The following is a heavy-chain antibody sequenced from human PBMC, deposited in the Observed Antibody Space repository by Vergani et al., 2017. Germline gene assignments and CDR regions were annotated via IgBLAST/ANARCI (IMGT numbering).Heavy chain of an antibody. Sequence: QVQLVESGGGVVQPGRSLRLSCAASGFTFSSYAMHWVRQAPGKGLEWVAVISYDGSNKYYADSVKGRFTISRDNSKNTLYLQMNSLRAEDTAVYYCARERGYCSSGSCYSGYYFDYWGQGTLVTVSS. J-gene: IGHJ4*02. CDR1: GFTFSSYA. D-gene: IGHD2-15*01. V-gene: IGHV3-30-3*01. CDR2: ISYDGSNK. CDR3: ARERGYCSSGSCYSGYYFDY.